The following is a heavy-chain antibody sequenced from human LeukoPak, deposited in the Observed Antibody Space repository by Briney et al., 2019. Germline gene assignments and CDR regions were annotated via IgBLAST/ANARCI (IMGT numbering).Heavy chain of an antibody. V-gene: IGHV3-23*01. J-gene: IGHJ4*02. CDR2: ISGSGGST. CDR3: AKSGGFLVGATGY. D-gene: IGHD1-26*01. CDR1: GFTFSSYG. Sequence: GGSLRLSCAASGFTFSSYGMSWVRQAPGKGLEWVSAISGSGGSTYYADSVKGRFTISRDNSKNTLYLQMNSLRAEDTAVYYCAKSGGFLVGATGYWGQGTLVTVSS.